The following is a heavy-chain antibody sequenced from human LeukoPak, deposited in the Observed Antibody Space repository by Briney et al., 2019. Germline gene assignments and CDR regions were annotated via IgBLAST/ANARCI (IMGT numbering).Heavy chain of an antibody. CDR3: ARVGFWSGYYTSLIYDY. D-gene: IGHD3-3*01. CDR1: GGSISSSSYY. V-gene: IGHV4-39*07. CDR2: IYYSGST. J-gene: IGHJ4*02. Sequence: SETLSLTCTVSGGSISSSSYYWGWIRQPPGKGLEWIGSIYYSGSTYYNPSLKSRVTISVDTSKNQFSLKLSSVTAADTAVYYCARVGFWSGYYTSLIYDYWGQGTLVTVSS.